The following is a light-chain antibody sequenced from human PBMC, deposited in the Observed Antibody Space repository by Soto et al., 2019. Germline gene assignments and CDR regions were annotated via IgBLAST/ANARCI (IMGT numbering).Light chain of an antibody. CDR2: GAS. V-gene: IGKV3-20*01. Sequence: EIVLTQSPGTLSLSPWERATLSCVASQSVSNNYLAWYHQKPGQAPRLLIYGASNRATGIPDRFSGSGSGTDFTLTISRLEPEDFAVYYCQQYGSSGTFGQGTKVDIK. J-gene: IGKJ1*01. CDR1: QSVSNNY. CDR3: QQYGSSGT.